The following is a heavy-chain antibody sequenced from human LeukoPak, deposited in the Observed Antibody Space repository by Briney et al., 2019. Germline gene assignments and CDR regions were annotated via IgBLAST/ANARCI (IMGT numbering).Heavy chain of an antibody. V-gene: IGHV1-46*01. D-gene: IGHD2-15*01. J-gene: IGHJ4*02. CDR2: INPSVSST. CDR3: AKGYCTGASCYVLDS. CDR1: GYDFTTNY. Sequence: GASVKVSCKASGYDFTTNYIHWVRQAPGQGLEWMGTINPSVSSTTYGQRFRGRVTMTRDTSTATVYMDLRSLTSEDTAIYYCAKGYCTGASCYVLDSWGQGTLVTVSS.